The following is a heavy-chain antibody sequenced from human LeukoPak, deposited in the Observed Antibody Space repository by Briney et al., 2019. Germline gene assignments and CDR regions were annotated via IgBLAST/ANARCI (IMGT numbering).Heavy chain of an antibody. CDR3: ATDRVAVAGTPVVFDY. J-gene: IGHJ4*02. D-gene: IGHD6-19*01. CDR2: LDAEDGET. V-gene: IGHV1-24*01. CDR1: GYTLTELS. Sequence: VASVKVACKVSGYTLTELSMHWVRQAPGKGLEWVGGLDAEDGETIYAQKFQGRVTMTEATSTDTAYMELSSLRSEDTAVYYCATDRVAVAGTPVVFDYWGQGTLVTVSS.